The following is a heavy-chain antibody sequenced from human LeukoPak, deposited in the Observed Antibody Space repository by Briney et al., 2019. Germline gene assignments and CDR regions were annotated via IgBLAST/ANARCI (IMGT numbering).Heavy chain of an antibody. CDR2: ISGSGGST. CDR1: GFTFSSYA. D-gene: IGHD2-15*01. CDR3: ATDCSGGSCYLFVDY. J-gene: IGHJ4*02. Sequence: GGSLRLSCAASGFTFSSYAMSWDRQAPGKGLEWVSAISGSGGSTYYADSVKGRFTISRDNSKNTLYLQMNSLRAEDTAVYYCATDCSGGSCYLFVDYWGQGTLVTVSS. V-gene: IGHV3-23*01.